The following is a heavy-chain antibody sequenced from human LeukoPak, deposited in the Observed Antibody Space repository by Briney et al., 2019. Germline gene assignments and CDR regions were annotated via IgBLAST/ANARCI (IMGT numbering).Heavy chain of an antibody. V-gene: IGHV4-59*01. CDR3: ARDGVKTVTGRWGWFDP. Sequence: SETLSLTCTVSGDPITTYYWSWIRQPPGQGLEWIGHIYYSGSTNYNPSLKSRVTISVDTSKNQFSLKLTSVTAADTAVYYCARDGVKTVTGRWGWFDPWGQGTLVTVSS. CDR1: GDPITTYY. CDR2: IYYSGST. J-gene: IGHJ5*02. D-gene: IGHD4-17*01.